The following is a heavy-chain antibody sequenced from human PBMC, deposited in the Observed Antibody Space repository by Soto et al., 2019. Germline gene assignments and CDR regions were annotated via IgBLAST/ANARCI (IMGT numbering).Heavy chain of an antibody. CDR3: ARLDTAMDFYYYYGMDV. CDR1: GYTFTSYA. CDR2: INAGNGNT. D-gene: IGHD5-18*01. J-gene: IGHJ6*02. Sequence: ASVKVSCKASGYTFTSYAMHWVRQAPGQRLEWMGWINAGNGNTKYSQKFQGRVTITRDTSASTACMELSSLRSEDTAVYYCARLDTAMDFYYYYGMDVWGQGTTVTVSS. V-gene: IGHV1-3*01.